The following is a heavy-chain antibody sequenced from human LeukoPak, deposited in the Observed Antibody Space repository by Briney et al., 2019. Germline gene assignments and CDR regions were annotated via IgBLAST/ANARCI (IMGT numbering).Heavy chain of an antibody. CDR1: GFTFSSFS. CDR3: ATLRWGSGRYAGDY. D-gene: IGHD6-19*01. J-gene: IGHJ4*02. Sequence: PGGSLRLSCAASGFTFSSFSINWVRQAPGKGLEWISYISSRGTSIYYADSVKGRFSISRDNANNSLTLQMNSLRVDDTAVYYCATLRWGSGRYAGDYWGQGILVTVSS. CDR2: ISSRGTSI. V-gene: IGHV3-48*04.